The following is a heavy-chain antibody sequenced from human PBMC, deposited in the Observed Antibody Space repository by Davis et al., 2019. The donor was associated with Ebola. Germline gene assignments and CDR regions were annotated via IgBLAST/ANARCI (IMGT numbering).Heavy chain of an antibody. J-gene: IGHJ4*02. CDR2: ISSSSSYI. CDR1: GFTFSSYS. Sequence: GESLKISCAASGFTFSSYSMNWVRQAPGKGLEWVSSISSSSSYIYYADSVKGRFPISRDNAKNSLYLQMNSLRAEDTAVYYCASSIGAKRYCSGGSCSPRDYWGQGTLVTVSS. D-gene: IGHD2-15*01. V-gene: IGHV3-21*01. CDR3: ASSIGAKRYCSGGSCSPRDY.